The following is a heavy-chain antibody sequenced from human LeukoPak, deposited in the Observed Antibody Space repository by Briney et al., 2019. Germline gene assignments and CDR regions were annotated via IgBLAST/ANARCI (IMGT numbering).Heavy chain of an antibody. CDR1: GGSFSGYY. V-gene: IGHV4-34*01. CDR2: INHSGST. J-gene: IGHJ4*02. CDR3: ARASLAGRRDYYDSSGYHGH. D-gene: IGHD3-22*01. Sequence: PSETLSLTCAVYGGSFSGYYWSWIRQPPGKGLEWIGEINHSGSTNYNPSLKSRVTISVDTSKNQFSLKLSSVTAADTAVYYCARASLAGRRDYYDSSGYHGHWGQGTLVTVSS.